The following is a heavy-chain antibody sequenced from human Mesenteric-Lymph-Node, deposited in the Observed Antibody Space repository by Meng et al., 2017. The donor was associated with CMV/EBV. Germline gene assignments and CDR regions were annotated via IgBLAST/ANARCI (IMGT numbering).Heavy chain of an antibody. CDR2: ISGGSDGGRA. CDR3: AKPFTTNWHIFDQ. CDR1: GFTFSTYA. J-gene: IGHJ4*02. D-gene: IGHD1-1*01. V-gene: IGHV3-23*01. Sequence: GESLKISCEASGFTFSTYAMSWVRQPPGKGLEWVSAISGGSDGGRAFYADSVKGRFTISRDNSKSTLFLQMNSLRAEDTALYYCAKPFTTNWHIFDQWGQGTLVTVSS.